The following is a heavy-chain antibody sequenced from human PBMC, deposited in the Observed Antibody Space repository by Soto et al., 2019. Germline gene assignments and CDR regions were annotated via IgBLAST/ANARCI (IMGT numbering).Heavy chain of an antibody. V-gene: IGHV3-11*01. J-gene: IGHJ5*02. CDR1: GFTFSDYY. CDR2: ISSSGSTI. D-gene: IGHD2-15*01. CDR3: ASRYCSGGSCAGPENWFDP. Sequence: GGSLRLSCAASGFTFSDYYMSWIRQAPGKGLEWVSYISSSGSTIYYADSVKGRFTISRDNAKNSLYLQMNSLRAEDTAVYYCASRYCSGGSCAGPENWFDPWGQGTLVTVSS.